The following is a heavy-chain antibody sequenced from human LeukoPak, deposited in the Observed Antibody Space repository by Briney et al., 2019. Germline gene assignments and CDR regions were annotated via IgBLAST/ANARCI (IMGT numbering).Heavy chain of an antibody. CDR1: GGSISSSSHY. V-gene: IGHV4-39*01. Sequence: SETLSLTCTVFGGSISSSSHYWGCIRQPPGKGLDWIGTVYDGGSTYYNPSLKGRVTLFVDTSQNQFSLKLTSVTAADTAVYYCARALYYYGSGSDNWFDPWGQGTLVTVSS. CDR3: ARALYYYGSGSDNWFDP. CDR2: VYDGGST. J-gene: IGHJ5*02. D-gene: IGHD3-10*01.